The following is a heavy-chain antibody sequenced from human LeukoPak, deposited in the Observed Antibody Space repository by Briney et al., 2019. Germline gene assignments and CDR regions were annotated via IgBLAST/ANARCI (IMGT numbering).Heavy chain of an antibody. V-gene: IGHV4-61*01. CDR1: GGSLFSAIQY. CDR3: TTDDFEPSAHDGMPV. Sequence: SETLSHTPKVSGGSLFSAIQYCSWIRQPPGKGLEWIGYIYYSGTTNYNPSLKSRVTIAVDTSKNHISLRLRSETAADTAVYYCTTDDFEPSAHDGMPVWGEPCTVTVSS. D-gene: IGHD3-9*01. CDR2: IYYSGTT. J-gene: IGHJ6*01.